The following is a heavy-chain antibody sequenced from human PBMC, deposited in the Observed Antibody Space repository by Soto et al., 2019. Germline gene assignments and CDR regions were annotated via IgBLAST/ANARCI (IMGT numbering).Heavy chain of an antibody. CDR1: GFTFSNYG. CDR2: IWYDGSNK. CDR3: ARGDGSGRAE. V-gene: IGHV3-33*01. Sequence: QVQLVESGGGVVQPGRSLRLSCAASGFTFSNYGMHWVRQAPGKGLEWVAVIWYDGSNKYYADSVKGRFTISRDNSKNTRYLQMNSLRAEDTAVYYCARGDGSGRAEWGQGTLVTVSS. J-gene: IGHJ4*02. D-gene: IGHD3-10*01.